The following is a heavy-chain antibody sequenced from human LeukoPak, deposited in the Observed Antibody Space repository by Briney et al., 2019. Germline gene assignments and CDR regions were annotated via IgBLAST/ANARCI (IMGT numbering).Heavy chain of an antibody. V-gene: IGHV1-69*06. CDR1: GGTFTSYA. CDR2: ISPSFGTA. CDR3: ARARITIFGVVYDAFDI. Sequence: ASVKVSCKASGGTFTSYAISWVRQAPGQGLEWMGGISPSFGTANYAQKFQGRVTITADKSTSTAYMELSSLRSEDTAVYYCARARITIFGVVYDAFDIWGQGTMVTVSS. J-gene: IGHJ3*02. D-gene: IGHD3-3*01.